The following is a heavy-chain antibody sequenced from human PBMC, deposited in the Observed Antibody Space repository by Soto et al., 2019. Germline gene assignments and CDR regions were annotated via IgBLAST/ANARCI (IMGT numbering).Heavy chain of an antibody. J-gene: IGHJ6*03. CDR3: ARGPPVRVLKFYYYYYMDV. CDR2: ISYDGSNK. D-gene: IGHD2-8*01. CDR1: GFPFSSYA. V-gene: IGHV3-30-3*01. Sequence: GGSLRLSCAASGFPFSSYAMHWVRQAPGKGLEWVAVISYDGSNKYYADSVKGRFTISRDNSKNTLYLQMNSLRSEDTAVYYCARGPPVRVLKFYYYYYMDVWGKGTTVTVSS.